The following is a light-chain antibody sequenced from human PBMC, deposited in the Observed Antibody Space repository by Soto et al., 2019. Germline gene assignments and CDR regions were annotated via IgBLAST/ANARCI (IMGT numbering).Light chain of an antibody. J-gene: IGLJ2*01. V-gene: IGLV2-8*01. CDR2: EVN. CDR1: SSDVGGYVY. Sequence: QSALTQPPSASGSPGQSVTISCTGTSSDVGGYVYVSWYQQYPGKAPKLMIFEVNKRASGVPDRFSGSKSGNTASLTVSGLQVEDEADYYCSSYAGINADVIFGGGTKLTVL. CDR3: SSYAGINADVI.